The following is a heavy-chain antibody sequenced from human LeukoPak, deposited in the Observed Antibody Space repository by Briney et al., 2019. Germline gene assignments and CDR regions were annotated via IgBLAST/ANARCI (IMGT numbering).Heavy chain of an antibody. CDR1: GFTFSSYG. Sequence: GGSLRLSCAASGFTFSSYGMHWVRQAPGKGLEWVAVISYDGSNKYYADSVKGRFTISRDNSKNTLYLQMDSLRVEDTAVYYCAKWLYSGKYWTGKDYFDYWGQGTLVTASS. CDR3: AKWLYSGKYWTGKDYFDY. J-gene: IGHJ4*02. CDR2: ISYDGSNK. V-gene: IGHV3-30*18. D-gene: IGHD1-26*01.